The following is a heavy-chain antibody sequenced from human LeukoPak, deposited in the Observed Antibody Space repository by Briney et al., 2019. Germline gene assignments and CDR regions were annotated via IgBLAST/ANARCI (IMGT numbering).Heavy chain of an antibody. CDR1: GFTFSSYA. CDR2: ISYDGSNK. Sequence: GVTLRLFCAASGFTFSSYAMHWVRQAPGKGREWVAVISYDGSNKYYADSVKRRFTISRDNSKNTLYLQMNSLRAEDTAVYYCARDRFRVATTPFDYWGQGTLVTVSS. V-gene: IGHV3-30*04. D-gene: IGHD5-12*01. J-gene: IGHJ4*02. CDR3: ARDRFRVATTPFDY.